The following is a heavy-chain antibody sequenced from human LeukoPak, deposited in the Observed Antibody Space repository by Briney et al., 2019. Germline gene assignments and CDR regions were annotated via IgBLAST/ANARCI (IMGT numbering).Heavy chain of an antibody. D-gene: IGHD1-26*01. V-gene: IGHV4-34*01. CDR3: ARRRGAKIDY. J-gene: IGHJ4*02. Sequence: SETLSLTCTVSGGSISSYYWSWIRQPPGKGLEWIGEINHSGSTNYNPSLKSRVTISVDTSKNQFSLKLSSVTAADTAVYYCARRRGAKIDYWGQGTLVTVSS. CDR1: GGSISSYY. CDR2: INHSGST.